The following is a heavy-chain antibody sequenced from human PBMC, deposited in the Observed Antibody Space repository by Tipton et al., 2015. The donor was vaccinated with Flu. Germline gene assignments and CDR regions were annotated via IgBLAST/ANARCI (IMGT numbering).Heavy chain of an antibody. J-gene: IGHJ4*02. CDR2: VYPGDSDT. V-gene: IGHV5-51*03. Sequence: VQLVQSGAEVKKPGESLKISCKGSGYSFPNFWIGWVRQMPGKGLEWMGAVYPGDSDTRYSPSFQGQVTITADKSISTAYLQWTSLKASDTAMYYCVRPGYYYDSETYYKDGRYWGQGTLVTVSS. D-gene: IGHD3-10*01. CDR1: GYSFPNFW. CDR3: VRPGYYYDSETYYKDGRY.